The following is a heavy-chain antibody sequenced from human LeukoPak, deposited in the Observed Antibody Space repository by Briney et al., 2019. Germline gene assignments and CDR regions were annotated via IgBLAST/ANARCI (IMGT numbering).Heavy chain of an antibody. J-gene: IGHJ5*02. Sequence: ASVKVSCKASGYTFTSYGISWVRQAPGQGLEWMGWISAYNGNTNYAQKLQGRVTMTTDTSTSTGYMELRSLRSDDTAVYYCARARQESSGWYVGENWFDPWGQGTLVTVSS. CDR1: GYTFTSYG. V-gene: IGHV1-18*01. D-gene: IGHD6-19*01. CDR2: ISAYNGNT. CDR3: ARARQESSGWYVGENWFDP.